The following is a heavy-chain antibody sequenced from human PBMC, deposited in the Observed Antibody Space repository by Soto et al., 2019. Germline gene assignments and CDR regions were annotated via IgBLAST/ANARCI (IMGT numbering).Heavy chain of an antibody. CDR2: ISSSSSYI. D-gene: IGHD2-8*01. Sequence: PVGSLRLSCASSVFTFSSYSMNCVRHSPGKWLEWVSSISSSSSYIYYADSVKGRFTISRDNAKNSLYLQMNSLRAEDTAVYYCARYCTNGVCPQKEYLGQGTLVIVSS. J-gene: IGHJ4*02. CDR1: VFTFSSYS. V-gene: IGHV3-21*01. CDR3: ARYCTNGVCPQKEY.